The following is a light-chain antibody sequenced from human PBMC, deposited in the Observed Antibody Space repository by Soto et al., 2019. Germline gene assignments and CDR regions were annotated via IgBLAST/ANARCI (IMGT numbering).Light chain of an antibody. CDR3: QQYTTLA. Sequence: EIAMTQSPDTLSVSPGERATLSCRASQSVNTDLAWYQQKPGHPPRLLIYGASTRATGIPARFSGSGSGTEFTLTISSLQSEDFAVYYCQQYTTLAFGGGTRVESK. V-gene: IGKV3-15*01. J-gene: IGKJ4*01. CDR2: GAS. CDR1: QSVNTD.